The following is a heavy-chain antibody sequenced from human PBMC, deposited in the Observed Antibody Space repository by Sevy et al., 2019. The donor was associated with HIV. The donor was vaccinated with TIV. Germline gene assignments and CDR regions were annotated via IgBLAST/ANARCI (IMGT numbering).Heavy chain of an antibody. J-gene: IGHJ6*02. Sequence: ASVKVSCKASGYNFINYGISWVRQAPEQGLEWVGGSSPFTGSPNYPQKLQDRVTVTTDTATNTAYIELRNLRSDDTAVYYCGKCTLWVYDPTNRKCGMDVWGQGTTVTVSS. CDR1: GYNFINYG. D-gene: IGHD5-12*01. V-gene: IGHV1-18*01. CDR3: GKCTLWVYDPTNRKCGMDV. CDR2: SSPFTGSP.